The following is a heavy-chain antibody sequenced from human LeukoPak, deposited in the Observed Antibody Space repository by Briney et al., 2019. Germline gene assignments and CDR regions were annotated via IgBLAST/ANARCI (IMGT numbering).Heavy chain of an antibody. CDR3: ARGRGYGSGSSPLYYFDY. CDR1: GGTFSSYA. J-gene: IGHJ4*02. CDR2: IIPIFGTA. Sequence: RASVKVSCTASGGTFSSYAISWVRQAPGQGLEWMGGIIPIFGTANYAQKFQGRVTITADKSTSTAYMELSSLRSEDTAVYYCARGRGYGSGSSPLYYFDYWGQGTLVTVSS. V-gene: IGHV1-69*06. D-gene: IGHD3-10*01.